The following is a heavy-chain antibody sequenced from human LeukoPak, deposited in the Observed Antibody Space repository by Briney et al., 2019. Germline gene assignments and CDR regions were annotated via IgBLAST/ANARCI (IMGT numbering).Heavy chain of an antibody. CDR2: IYYTGST. J-gene: IGHJ4*02. D-gene: IGHD3-16*01. V-gene: IGHV4-39*01. CDR3: ARRWGNIVGVTYEY. Sequence: SETLSLTCTISGSSITSVSHYWGWIRQPPGKGLEWIGDIYYTGSTYHSPSLRSRVTMSVHTSENQFSLRLNSVTAVDTAVYYCARRWGNIVGVTYEYWGQGTLVTVSS. CDR1: GSSITSVSHY.